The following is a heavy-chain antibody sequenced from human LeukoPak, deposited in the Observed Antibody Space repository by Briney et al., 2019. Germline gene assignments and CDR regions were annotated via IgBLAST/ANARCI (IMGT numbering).Heavy chain of an antibody. D-gene: IGHD2-21*01. CDR1: GFTFSSYS. CDR2: ISGSGGNT. Sequence: LPGGSLRLSCAASGFTFSSYSMSWVRQAPGKWLEWVAGISGSGGNTYNADSVKGGVTLSRDNSKNTLYLHRTIPRSEDTAPYYCARPGGHWGSSRLDYWGERTLVTVSS. J-gene: IGHJ4*02. CDR3: ARPGGHWGSSRLDY. V-gene: IGHV3-23*01.